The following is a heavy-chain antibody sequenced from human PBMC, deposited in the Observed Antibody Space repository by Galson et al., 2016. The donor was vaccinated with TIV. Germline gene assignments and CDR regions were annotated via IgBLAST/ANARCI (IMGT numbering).Heavy chain of an antibody. D-gene: IGHD6-13*01. CDR2: VYYNGKT. J-gene: IGHJ2*01. CDR1: GGSVSRGTYY. CDR3: TRDPTYSNSWYWYFDL. V-gene: IGHV4-61*01. Sequence: ETLSLTCSVSGGSVSRGTYYWSWLRQSPGKRMEWIGYVYYNGKTNYNPSLKSRVNMSIDRSKNQFSLRLRSVTAADTAVYFCTRDPTYSNSWYWYFDLWGRGTLVAVSS.